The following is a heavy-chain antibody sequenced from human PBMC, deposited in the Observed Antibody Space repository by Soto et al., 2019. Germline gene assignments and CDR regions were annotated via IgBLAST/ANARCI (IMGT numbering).Heavy chain of an antibody. Sequence: ASVKVSCKASGYTFTGYYMHWVRQAPGQGLEWMGWINPNSGGTNYAQKFQGRVTMTRDTSISTAYMELSRLRSDDTAVYYCARDGATREAGYFDYWGQGTLVTVSS. CDR1: GYTFTGYY. V-gene: IGHV1-2*02. J-gene: IGHJ4*02. CDR3: ARDGATREAGYFDY. CDR2: INPNSGGT. D-gene: IGHD1-26*01.